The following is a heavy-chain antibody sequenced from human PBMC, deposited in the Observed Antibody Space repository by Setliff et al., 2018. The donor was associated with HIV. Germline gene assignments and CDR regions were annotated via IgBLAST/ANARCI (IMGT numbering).Heavy chain of an antibody. D-gene: IGHD6-13*01. CDR2: INWNGGTT. CDR3: ARSRAAGFDY. J-gene: IGHJ4*02. Sequence: PGGSLRLSCAASGFTFNDYGMTWVRQAPGKGLEWVSGINWNGGTTGYADSVRGRFTISRDNAKNSLYLQMNSLRAEDTAVYYCARSRAAGFDYWGQGTLVTVSS. V-gene: IGHV3-20*04. CDR1: GFTFNDYG.